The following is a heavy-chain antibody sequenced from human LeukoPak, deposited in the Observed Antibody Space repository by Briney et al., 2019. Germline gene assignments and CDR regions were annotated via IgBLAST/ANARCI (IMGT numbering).Heavy chain of an antibody. Sequence: QPGGSLRLSCAASGITLSDHYMDWVRQVPGKGLEWVGRSRNKVNGYTTEYPASVKGRFTISRDDSNNSLYLQMNSLKTEDTAVYFCARSRYGSVRYFDNWGQETLVTVSS. CDR3: ARSRYGSVRYFDN. V-gene: IGHV3-72*01. D-gene: IGHD6-19*01. J-gene: IGHJ4*02. CDR1: GITLSDHY. CDR2: SRNKVNGYTT.